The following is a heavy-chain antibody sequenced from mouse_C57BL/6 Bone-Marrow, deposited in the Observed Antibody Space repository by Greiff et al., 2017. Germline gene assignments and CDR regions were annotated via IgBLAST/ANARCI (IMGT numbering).Heavy chain of an antibody. CDR2: IYPGSGST. Sequence: QVQLQQPGAELVKPGASVKMSCKASGYTFTSYWITWVKQRPGQGLEWIGDIYPGSGSTNYNEKFKSKATLTVDTSSSTAYMQLSSLTSEDSAIYYCASVSHYYGSSYGYYAMDYWGQGTSVTGSS. D-gene: IGHD1-1*01. V-gene: IGHV1-55*01. J-gene: IGHJ4*01. CDR1: GYTFTSYW. CDR3: ASVSHYYGSSYGYYAMDY.